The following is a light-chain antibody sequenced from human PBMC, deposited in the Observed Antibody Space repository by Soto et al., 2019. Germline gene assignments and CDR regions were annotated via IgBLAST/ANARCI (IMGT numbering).Light chain of an antibody. V-gene: IGLV2-14*01. CDR3: SSYTSSSTYV. Sequence: QSVLTQPASVSGSPGQSITISCTGTSSDVGGYNYVSWSQQHPGKAPQLMIYEVSKRPSGVSNRFSGSKSGNTASLTISGLQAEDEADYCCSSYTSSSTYVFGTGTKLTVL. CDR1: SSDVGGYNY. CDR2: EVS. J-gene: IGLJ1*01.